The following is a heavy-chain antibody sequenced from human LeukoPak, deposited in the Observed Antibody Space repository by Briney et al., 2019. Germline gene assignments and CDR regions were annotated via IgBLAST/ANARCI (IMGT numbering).Heavy chain of an antibody. J-gene: IGHJ3*02. Sequence: GGSLRLSCAASGFTFSSYWMSWVRQAPGKELEWVANIKQDGSEKYYVDSVKGRFTISRDNAKNSLYLQMNSLRAEDTAVYYCARDMVGAATDAFDIWGQGTMVTVSS. V-gene: IGHV3-7*03. CDR1: GFTFSSYW. CDR2: IKQDGSEK. D-gene: IGHD2-15*01. CDR3: ARDMVGAATDAFDI.